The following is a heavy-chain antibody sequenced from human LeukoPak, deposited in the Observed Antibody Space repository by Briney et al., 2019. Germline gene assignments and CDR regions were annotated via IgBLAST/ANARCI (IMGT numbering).Heavy chain of an antibody. CDR2: IIPIFGTA. Sequence: GASVKVSCKASGGTFSSYAISWVRQAPGQGLEWMGGIIPIFGTANYAQKFQGRVTITTDESTSTAYMELSSLRSEDTAVYYCARERNDYYYYYMDVWGKGTTVTVSS. CDR1: GGTFSSYA. J-gene: IGHJ6*03. V-gene: IGHV1-69*05. CDR3: ARERNDYYYYYMDV. D-gene: IGHD3-16*01.